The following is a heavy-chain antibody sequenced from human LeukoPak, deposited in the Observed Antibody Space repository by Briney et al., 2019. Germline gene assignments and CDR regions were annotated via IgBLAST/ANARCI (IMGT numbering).Heavy chain of an antibody. CDR2: IYYSGST. D-gene: IGHD2-15*01. CDR1: GGSISSGSYY. V-gene: IGHV4-61*09. CDR3: ARGVVAAPTNFDY. Sequence: SQTLSLTCTVSGGSISSGSYYWSWIRQPAGKGLEWIGHIYYSGSTNYNPSLKSRVTISVDTSKNHFSLKLSSMTAADTAVYYCARGVVAAPTNFDYWGQGTLVTVSS. J-gene: IGHJ4*02.